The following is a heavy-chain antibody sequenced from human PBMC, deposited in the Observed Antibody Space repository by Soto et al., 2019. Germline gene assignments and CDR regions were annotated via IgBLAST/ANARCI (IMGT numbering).Heavy chain of an antibody. V-gene: IGHV4-38-2*01. D-gene: IGHD2-15*01. CDR1: GYFISSGYY. Sequence: PSETLSLTCAVSGYFISSGYYWGWIRQPPGKGLEWIGSMFHSGSTYYNPSLKSRVTMSVDTSKNQFSVRLNSVTASDTAVYYCAPLSVSLSGPYGIHVWGQGTTVTVSS. J-gene: IGHJ6*02. CDR2: MFHSGST. CDR3: APLSVSLSGPYGIHV.